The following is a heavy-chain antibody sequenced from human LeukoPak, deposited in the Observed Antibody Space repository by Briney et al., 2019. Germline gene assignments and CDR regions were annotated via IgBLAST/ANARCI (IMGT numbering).Heavy chain of an antibody. J-gene: IGHJ4*02. Sequence: SETLSLTCTVSGGSISSSSYYWGWIRQPPGKGLEWIGSIYYSGSTYYNPSLKSRVTISVDTSKNQFSLKLSSVTAADTAVYYCARGDTRRAMIADEWGQGTLVTVSS. D-gene: IGHD3-22*01. CDR1: GGSISSSSYY. V-gene: IGHV4-39*07. CDR2: IYYSGST. CDR3: ARGDTRRAMIADE.